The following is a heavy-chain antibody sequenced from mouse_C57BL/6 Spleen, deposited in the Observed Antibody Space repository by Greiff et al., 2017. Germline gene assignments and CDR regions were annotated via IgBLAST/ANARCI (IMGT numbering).Heavy chain of an antibody. Sequence: QVQLQQPGAELVKPGASVKMSCKASGYTFTSYWITWVKQRPGQGLEWIGDIYPGSGSTNYNEKFKSKATLTVDPSSSPAYMQLSSLTSADSAVYYCARYTTVAAKNAMDYWGQGTSVTVSS. J-gene: IGHJ4*01. CDR2: IYPGSGST. CDR1: GYTFTSYW. D-gene: IGHD1-1*01. CDR3: ARYTTVAAKNAMDY. V-gene: IGHV1-55*01.